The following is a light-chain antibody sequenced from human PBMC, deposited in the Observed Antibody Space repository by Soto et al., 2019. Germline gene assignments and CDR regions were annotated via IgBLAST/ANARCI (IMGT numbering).Light chain of an antibody. CDR2: ATS. J-gene: IGKJ2*01. Sequence: EIVLTQSPDTLSLSPGERATLSCRASQGVSSDYLAWFQQKPGQAPRLLIYATSKRAAGIPGRFSGSGSVTDFTLTITRLEPEDFAVYYCQQFGGSTLYTFGQGTKVEIK. CDR3: QQFGGSTLYT. V-gene: IGKV3-20*01. CDR1: QGVSSDY.